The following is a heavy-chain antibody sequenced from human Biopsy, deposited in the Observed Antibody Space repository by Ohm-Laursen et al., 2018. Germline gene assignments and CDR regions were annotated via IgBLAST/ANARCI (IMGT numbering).Heavy chain of an antibody. CDR1: GGTFTNHA. CDR2: SIPLFNTA. D-gene: IGHD3-22*01. CDR3: ASFPLGAYDDSGSYRAVEHWYFDL. J-gene: IGHJ2*01. Sequence: VSSVKVSCKASGGTFTNHAVGWVRQAPGQGLEWVGSSIPLFNTANYADKFQGRVTLTADKSTTTAYMELSSLRSEDTAIYYCASFPLGAYDDSGSYRAVEHWYFDLWGRGTLVTVSS. V-gene: IGHV1-69*06.